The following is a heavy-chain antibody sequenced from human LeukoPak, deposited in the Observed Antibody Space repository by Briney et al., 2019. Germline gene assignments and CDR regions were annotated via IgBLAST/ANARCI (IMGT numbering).Heavy chain of an antibody. CDR1: GFTFSRYE. CDR3: AKDLSGNYRAYFDY. CDR2: ISSSGSTT. V-gene: IGHV3-48*03. J-gene: IGHJ4*02. D-gene: IGHD1-26*01. Sequence: PGASLRLSCAASGFTFSRYEMNWVRQAPGTELEWVSYISSSGSTTYYADSVKGRFTISRDNSKNTLYLQMNSLRAEDTAVYYCAKDLSGNYRAYFDYWGQGTLVTVSS.